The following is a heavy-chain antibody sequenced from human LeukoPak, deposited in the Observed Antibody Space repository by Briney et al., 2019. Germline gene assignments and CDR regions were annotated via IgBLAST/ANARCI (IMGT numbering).Heavy chain of an antibody. V-gene: IGHV3-30-3*01. CDR2: ISYDGSNK. CDR1: GFTFSSYA. CDR3: ARLQFLSGRYGDYEGTWYFDL. J-gene: IGHJ2*01. Sequence: GRSLRLSCAASGFTFSSYAMHWVRQAPGKGLEWVAVISYDGSNKYYADPVKGRFTISRDNAKNSLYLQMNSLRAGDTAVYYCARLQFLSGRYGDYEGTWYFDLWGRGTLVTVSS. D-gene: IGHD4-17*01.